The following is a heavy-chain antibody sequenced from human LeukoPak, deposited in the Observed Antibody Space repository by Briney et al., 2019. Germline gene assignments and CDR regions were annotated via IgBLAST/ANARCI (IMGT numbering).Heavy chain of an antibody. V-gene: IGHV3-30*02. D-gene: IGHD3-10*01. J-gene: IGHJ4*02. CDR3: AKESTGIQD. Sequence: GGSLRLSCAASGFTFSSYGMHWVRQAPGKGLEWVAFIRYDGNNKYYVDSVKGRFTISRDNSKNTLYLEMNSLRTEDTAVYYCAKESTGIQDWGQGSLVTVSS. CDR1: GFTFSSYG. CDR2: IRYDGNNK.